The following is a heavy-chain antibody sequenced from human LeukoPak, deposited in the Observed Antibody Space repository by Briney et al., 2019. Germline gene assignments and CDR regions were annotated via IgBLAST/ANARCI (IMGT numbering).Heavy chain of an antibody. D-gene: IGHD3-3*01. J-gene: IGHJ4*02. CDR1: GFTFSNYD. CDR3: ARAPGRDLDY. CDR2: IWYDGRNK. V-gene: IGHV3-33*01. Sequence: GGSLRLSCAASGFTFSNYDMHWVGQAPGKGLEWVAVIWYDGRNKYYADSVKGRFTISRDNSKSTLYLQMNSLRADDTAVYYCARAPGRDLDYWGQGTLVTVSS.